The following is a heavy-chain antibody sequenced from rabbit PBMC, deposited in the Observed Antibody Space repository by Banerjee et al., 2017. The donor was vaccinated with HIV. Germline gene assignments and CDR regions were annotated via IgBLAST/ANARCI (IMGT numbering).Heavy chain of an antibody. CDR3: ARDLAGVIGWNFNL. V-gene: IGHV1S45*01. Sequence: EESGGGLVKPEGSLTLTCTASGFTLSSYWICWVRQAPGKGLEWIGCIYTGDGTTWYASWVRGRFTISKTSSTTVTLQMTSLTAADTASYFCARDLAGVIGWNFNLWGQGTLVTVS. D-gene: IGHD4-1*01. CDR2: IYTGDGTT. CDR1: GFTLSSYW. J-gene: IGHJ4*01.